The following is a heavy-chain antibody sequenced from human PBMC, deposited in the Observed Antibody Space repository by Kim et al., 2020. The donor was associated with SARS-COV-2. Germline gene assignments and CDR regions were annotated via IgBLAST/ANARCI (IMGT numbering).Heavy chain of an antibody. CDR1: GFTFSSYW. D-gene: IGHD6-13*01. J-gene: IGHJ6*02. Sequence: GGSLRLSCAASGFTFSSYWMSWVRQAPGKGLEWVANIKQDGSEKYYVDSVKGRFTISRDNAKNSLYLQMNSLRAEDTAVYYCARFVARIAAAGTGYYYGMDVWGQGTTVTVSS. V-gene: IGHV3-7*03. CDR3: ARFVARIAAAGTGYYYGMDV. CDR2: IKQDGSEK.